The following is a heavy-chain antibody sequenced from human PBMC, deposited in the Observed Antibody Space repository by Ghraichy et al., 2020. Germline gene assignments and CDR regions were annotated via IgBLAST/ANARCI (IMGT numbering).Heavy chain of an antibody. CDR2: MNPNSGNT. Sequence: ASVKVSCKASGYTFTSYDINWVRQATGQGLEWMGWMNPNSGNTGYAQKFQGRVTMTRNTSISTAYMELSSLRSEDTTVYYCARVPQISSEFDPWGQGTLVTVSS. CDR1: GYTFTSYD. CDR3: ARVPQISSEFDP. D-gene: IGHD1-14*01. J-gene: IGHJ5*02. V-gene: IGHV1-8*01.